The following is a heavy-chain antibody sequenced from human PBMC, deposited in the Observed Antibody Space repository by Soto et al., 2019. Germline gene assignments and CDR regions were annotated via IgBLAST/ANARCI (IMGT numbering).Heavy chain of an antibody. CDR3: AREKSSPDAFDI. CDR2: IYYSGST. CDR1: GGSISSSSYY. J-gene: IGHJ3*02. V-gene: IGHV4-39*02. Sequence: SETLSLTCTVSGGSISSSSYYWGWIRQPPGKGLVCIGSIYYSGSTYYNPSLKSRVTISVDTSKNQFSLILSSVTAADTAVYYCAREKSSPDAFDIWGQGTMVTVSS.